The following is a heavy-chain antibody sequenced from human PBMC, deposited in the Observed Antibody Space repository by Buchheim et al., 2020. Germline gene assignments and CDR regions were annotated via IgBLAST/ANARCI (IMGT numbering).Heavy chain of an antibody. V-gene: IGHV3-23*01. CDR1: GFTFSSYA. Sequence: EVQLLESGGGLVQPGGSLRLSCAASGFTFSSYAMSWVRQAPGKGLEWVSAISGSGGSTYYADSVKGRFTISRDNSKNTLYLQMNSLRAQDTAVYYCANFLSNLGAGEQLVGDYYYYGMDVWGQGTT. CDR3: ANFLSNLGAGEQLVGDYYYYGMDV. D-gene: IGHD6-13*01. CDR2: ISGSGGST. J-gene: IGHJ6*02.